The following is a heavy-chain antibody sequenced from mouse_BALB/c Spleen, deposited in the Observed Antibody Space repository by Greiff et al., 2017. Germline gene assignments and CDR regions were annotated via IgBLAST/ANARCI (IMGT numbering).Heavy chain of an antibody. Sequence: VHVKQSGAELVRSGASVKLSCTASGFNIKDYYMHWVKQRPEQGLEWIGWIDPENGDTEYAPKFQGKATMTADTSSNTAYLQLSSLTSEDTAVYYCNAWLGGLYAMDYGGQGTSVTVSS. D-gene: IGHD2-2*01. CDR3: NAWLGGLYAMDY. V-gene: IGHV14-4*02. J-gene: IGHJ4*01. CDR2: IDPENGDT. CDR1: GFNIKDYY.